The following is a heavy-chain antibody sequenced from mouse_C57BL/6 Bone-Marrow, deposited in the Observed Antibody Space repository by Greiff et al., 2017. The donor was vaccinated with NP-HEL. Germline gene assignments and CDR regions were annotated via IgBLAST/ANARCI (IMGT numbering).Heavy chain of an antibody. CDR3: VRHEGYDGYFFYAMDY. CDR2: IRSKSNNYAT. J-gene: IGHJ4*01. D-gene: IGHD2-3*01. CDR1: GFSFNTYA. Sequence: EVKLQESGGGLVQPKGSLKLSCAASGFSFNTYAMNWVRQAPGKGLEWVARIRSKSNNYATYYADSVKDRFTISRDDSESMLYLQMNNLKTEDTAMYYCVRHEGYDGYFFYAMDYWGQGTSVTVSS. V-gene: IGHV10-1*01.